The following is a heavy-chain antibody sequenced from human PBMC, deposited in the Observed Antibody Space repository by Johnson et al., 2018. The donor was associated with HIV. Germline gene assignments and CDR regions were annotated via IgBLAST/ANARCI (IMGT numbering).Heavy chain of an antibody. J-gene: IGHJ3*02. Sequence: QVQLVESGGGVVQTGRSPRLSCASSGFSFSYYGMHWVRQAPGNGLEWVAVIWYDGSNKFYADSVKGRFTISRDNSKNTVYLQMNSLRVEDTAVYYCAKSPGKDHGGNSGGFDIWGQGTMVTVSS. CDR2: IWYDGSNK. V-gene: IGHV3-33*06. D-gene: IGHD4/OR15-4a*01. CDR3: AKSPGKDHGGNSGGFDI. CDR1: GFSFSYYG.